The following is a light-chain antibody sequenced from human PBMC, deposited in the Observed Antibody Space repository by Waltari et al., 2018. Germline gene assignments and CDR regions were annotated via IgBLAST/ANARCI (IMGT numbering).Light chain of an antibody. J-gene: IGKJ1*01. Sequence: SCRASQIISMFLACYQQKPGHAPRLLSYDASTRATCIPDRFSGSGSGTDFSLTIIRLEPEDIALYYCQKYGSLPATFGQGTKVEIK. CDR1: QIISMF. CDR3: QKYGSLPAT. CDR2: DAS. V-gene: IGKV3-20*01.